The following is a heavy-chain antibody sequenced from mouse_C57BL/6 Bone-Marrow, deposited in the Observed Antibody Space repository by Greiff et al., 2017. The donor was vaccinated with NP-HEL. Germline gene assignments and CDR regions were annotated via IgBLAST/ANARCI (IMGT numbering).Heavy chain of an antibody. V-gene: IGHV5-12*01. J-gene: IGHJ4*01. Sequence: EVQLVESGGGLVQPGGSLKLSCAASGFTFSDYYMYWVRQTPEKRLEWVAYISNGGGSTYYPDTVKGRFTISRDNAKNTLYLQMSRLKSEDTAMYYCARQTNSNYGAMDYWGQGTSVTVSS. CDR3: ARQTNSNYGAMDY. CDR1: GFTFSDYY. D-gene: IGHD2-5*01. CDR2: ISNGGGST.